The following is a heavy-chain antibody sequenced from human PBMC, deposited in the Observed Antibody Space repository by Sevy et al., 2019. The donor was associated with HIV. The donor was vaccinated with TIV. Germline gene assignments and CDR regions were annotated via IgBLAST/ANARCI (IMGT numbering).Heavy chain of an antibody. J-gene: IGHJ4*02. Sequence: GGSLRLSCAASGFTFSKYSMSWVRQPPGKGLEWVSTLSFGCGEINHADSLKGRFTNTRDNSKNSLYLQMNNLGAEDTAVYYCAREGCTKPHDYWGQGTLVTVSS. CDR3: AREGCTKPHDY. CDR1: GFTFSKYS. V-gene: IGHV3-23*01. D-gene: IGHD2-8*01. CDR2: LSFGCGEI.